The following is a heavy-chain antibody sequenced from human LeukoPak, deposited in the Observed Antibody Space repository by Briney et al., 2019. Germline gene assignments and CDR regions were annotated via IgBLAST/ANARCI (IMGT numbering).Heavy chain of an antibody. Sequence: ASVKVSCKASGYTFTSYYMHWVRQAPGQGLEWMEIINPSVGSTSYAQKFQGRVTMTRDTSTSTVYMELSSLRSEDTAVYYCARFRVRSSTTSRGGGNWFDPWGQGTLVTVSS. J-gene: IGHJ5*02. D-gene: IGHD2-2*01. CDR3: ARFRVRSSTTSRGGGNWFDP. V-gene: IGHV1-46*01. CDR2: INPSVGST. CDR1: GYTFTSYY.